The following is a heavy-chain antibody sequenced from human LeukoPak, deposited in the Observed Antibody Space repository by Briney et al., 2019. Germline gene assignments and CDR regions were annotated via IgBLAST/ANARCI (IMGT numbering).Heavy chain of an antibody. CDR1: GYPFSGYY. J-gene: IGHJ4*02. V-gene: IGHV1-2*02. Sequence: ASVKVSCKASGYPFSGYYIHWVRQAPGQGLEWMGCINPDSGGANYAQKFQGRVTTTRDTSISTAYIELTSDDGAVYYCARAGARGDFDYWDLGTLVTVSS. D-gene: IGHD1-14*01. CDR2: INPDSGGA. CDR3: ARAGARGDFDY.